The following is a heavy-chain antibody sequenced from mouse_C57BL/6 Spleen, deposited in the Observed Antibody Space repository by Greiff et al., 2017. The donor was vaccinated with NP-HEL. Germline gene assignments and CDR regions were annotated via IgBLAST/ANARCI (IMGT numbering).Heavy chain of an antibody. Sequence: VQRVESGAELVRPGTSVKVSCKASGYAFTNYLIEWVKQRPGQGLEWIGVINPGSGGTNYNEKFKGKATLTADKSSSTAYMQLSSLTSEDSAVYFCARWYFDVWGTGTTVTVSS. V-gene: IGHV1-54*01. CDR1: GYAFTNYL. CDR2: INPGSGGT. J-gene: IGHJ1*03. CDR3: ARWYFDV.